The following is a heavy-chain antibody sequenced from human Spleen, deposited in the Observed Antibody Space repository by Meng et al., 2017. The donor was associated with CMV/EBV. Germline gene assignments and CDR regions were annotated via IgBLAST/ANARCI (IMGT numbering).Heavy chain of an antibody. V-gene: IGHV4-61*01. Sequence: SETLSLTCTVSGYSISSGYYWSWIRQPPGKGLEWIGYIDYSGSTKYNPSLKSRVTISRDTSKNQFTLNLRSMTAADTAIYYCARDYIPVAGTVWFDPWGQGTLVTVSS. CDR2: IDYSGST. CDR3: ARDYIPVAGTVWFDP. D-gene: IGHD6-19*01. J-gene: IGHJ5*02. CDR1: GYSISSGYY.